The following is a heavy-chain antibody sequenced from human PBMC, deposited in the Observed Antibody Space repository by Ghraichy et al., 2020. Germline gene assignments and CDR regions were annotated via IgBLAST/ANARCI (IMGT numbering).Heavy chain of an antibody. CDR3: ARGGESYYDLNAFDI. CDR2: IYYSGST. V-gene: IGHV4-31*03. CDR1: GGSISSGGYY. Sequence: SETLSLTCTVSGGSISSGGYYWSWIRQHPGKGLEWIGYIYYSGSTYYNPSLKSRVTISVDTSKNQFSLKLSSVTAADTAVYYCARGGESYYDLNAFDIWGQGTMVTVSS. J-gene: IGHJ3*02. D-gene: IGHD3-22*01.